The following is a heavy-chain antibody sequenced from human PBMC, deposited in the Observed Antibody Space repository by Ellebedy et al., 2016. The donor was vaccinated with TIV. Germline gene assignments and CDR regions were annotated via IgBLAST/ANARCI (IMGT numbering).Heavy chain of an antibody. Sequence: ASVKVSCRASGYTFTSYFLYWVRQAPGQGLEWMGMINPASGNSNYAQKFQGRVAMTRATSTTTVYMELSSLRSEDTAVYYCARGDNYYYDSSGYYYNYWGQGTLVTVSS. D-gene: IGHD3-22*01. CDR2: INPASGNS. V-gene: IGHV1-46*01. CDR1: GYTFTSYF. CDR3: ARGDNYYYDSSGYYYNY. J-gene: IGHJ4*02.